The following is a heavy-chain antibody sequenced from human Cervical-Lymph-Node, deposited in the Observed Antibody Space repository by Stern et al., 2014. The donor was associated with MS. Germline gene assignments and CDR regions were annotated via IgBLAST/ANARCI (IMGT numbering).Heavy chain of an antibody. J-gene: IGHJ4*02. CDR3: AKGRGILHYFDY. Sequence: EVQLVESGGGLVQPGGSLRLSCAASGFTFINSAMSWVRQAPGKGLALVSLFSGSGGPTYYPDSVKGRFTISRNTPKNTLYLQMNSLRAEDTAVYYCAKGRGILHYFDYWGQGILVTVSS. V-gene: IGHV3-23*04. CDR1: GFTFINSA. CDR2: FSGSGGPT.